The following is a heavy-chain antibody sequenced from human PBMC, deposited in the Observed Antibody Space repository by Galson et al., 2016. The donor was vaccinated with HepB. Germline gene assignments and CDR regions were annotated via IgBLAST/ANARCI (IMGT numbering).Heavy chain of an antibody. CDR3: ARDLQGYCVSTSCYYYYGMDV. CDR2: FSGSTSYI. Sequence: SLRLSCAASGFTFSTYSMNWVRQAPGKGLEWVSSFSGSTSYIYYADSVKGRFTISRDNAKNSLYLQMNSLRAEDMAVYYCARDLQGYCVSTSCYYYYGMDVWGQGTTVTVSS. CDR1: GFTFSTYS. D-gene: IGHD2-2*01. J-gene: IGHJ6*01. V-gene: IGHV3-21*01.